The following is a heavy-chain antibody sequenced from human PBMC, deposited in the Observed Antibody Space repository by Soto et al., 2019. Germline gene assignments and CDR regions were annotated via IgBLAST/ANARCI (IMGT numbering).Heavy chain of an antibody. CDR1: GGTFCSYA. D-gene: IGHD5-18*01. CDR3: ARAEDTAMVAFDY. CDR2: IIPIFGTA. V-gene: IGHV1-69*13. J-gene: IGHJ4*02. Sequence: GASVKVSCKASGGTFCSYAISWVRQAPGQGLEWMGGIIPIFGTANYAQKFQGRVTITADESTSTAYMELSSLRSEDTAVYYCARAEDTAMVAFDYWGQGTLVTVSS.